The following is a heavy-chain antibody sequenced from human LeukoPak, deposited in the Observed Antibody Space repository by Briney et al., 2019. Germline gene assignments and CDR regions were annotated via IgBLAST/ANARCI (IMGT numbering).Heavy chain of an antibody. CDR3: ARGVYGTVQGGLDY. Sequence: SETLSLSCTVPGDSISIVGYYWSWIRQHPGKGLEWIGYIYHSGSAYYNPSLESRVTISVDTSKNQFSLKLSSVAAADTAVYYCARGVYGTVQGGLDYWGQGALVTVSS. V-gene: IGHV4-31*03. J-gene: IGHJ4*02. CDR1: GDSISIVGYY. CDR2: IYHSGSA. D-gene: IGHD3-10*01.